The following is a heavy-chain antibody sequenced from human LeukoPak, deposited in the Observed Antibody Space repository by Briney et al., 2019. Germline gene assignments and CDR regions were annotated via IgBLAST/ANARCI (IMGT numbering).Heavy chain of an antibody. CDR3: ARPLGYNSGWPDY. Sequence: ASVKVSCKASGYTFTTYYIHWVRQAPGQGLEWMGIINTSGGSTTYAQKFQGRVTMTRDTSTSTVYMDLSSLRSEDTAVYYCARPLGYNSGWPDYRGQGTLVTVSS. CDR2: INTSGGST. V-gene: IGHV1-46*01. CDR1: GYTFTTYY. J-gene: IGHJ4*02. D-gene: IGHD6-19*01.